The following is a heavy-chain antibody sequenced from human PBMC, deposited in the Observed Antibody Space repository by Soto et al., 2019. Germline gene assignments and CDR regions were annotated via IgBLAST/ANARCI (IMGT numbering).Heavy chain of an antibody. CDR3: ARERSDALNPFDAFDI. V-gene: IGHV4-61*03. CDR1: GGSVSSGSHY. Sequence: SETLSLTCTVSGGSVSSGSHYWSWIRQPPGKGLEWIAYIYHTGSTSYNPSLKSRVTISVDMSKNHFSLRLDSVTAADTAVYYCARERSDALNPFDAFDIWGQGTMVTVSS. D-gene: IGHD2-2*01. CDR2: IYHTGST. J-gene: IGHJ3*02.